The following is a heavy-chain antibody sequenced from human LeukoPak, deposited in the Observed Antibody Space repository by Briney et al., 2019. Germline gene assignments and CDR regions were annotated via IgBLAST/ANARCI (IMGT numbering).Heavy chain of an antibody. CDR1: GFTVSSNY. CDR3: ARDSGTTGEVKFDP. J-gene: IGHJ5*02. Sequence: GGSLRLSCAASGFTVSSNYMIYSGGSTFYADSVKGRFTISRDNSKNTLYLQMNSLRAEDTAVYYCARDSGTTGEVKFDPWGQGTLVTVSS. V-gene: IGHV3-53*01. CDR2: YSGGST. D-gene: IGHD3-10*01.